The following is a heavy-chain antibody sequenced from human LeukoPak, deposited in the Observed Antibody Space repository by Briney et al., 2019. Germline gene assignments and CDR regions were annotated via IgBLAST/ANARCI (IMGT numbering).Heavy chain of an antibody. CDR1: GGSISTYY. CDR2: IYPSGIT. J-gene: IGHJ4*02. Sequence: SETLSLTCTVSGGSISTYYWSWIRQPPGKGLEWIGYIYPSGITNYNPSLKSRVTMSVDTSKNQFSLKLSSVTAADTAVYYCARSYSSGWSDYWGQGALVTVSS. D-gene: IGHD6-19*01. V-gene: IGHV4-4*09. CDR3: ARSYSSGWSDY.